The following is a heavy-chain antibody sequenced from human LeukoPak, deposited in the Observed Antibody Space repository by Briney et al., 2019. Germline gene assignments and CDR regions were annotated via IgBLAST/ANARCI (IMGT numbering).Heavy chain of an antibody. Sequence: ASVKVSCKASGYIXTGYYMHWVRQAPGQGLEWMGWINPNSGGTNSAQKFQGRVTMTRDTSISTAYKELSRLTSDDTAVYYCARHPYSGSYHFDYWGQGTLVTVSS. D-gene: IGHD1-26*01. CDR3: ARHPYSGSYHFDY. V-gene: IGHV1-2*02. CDR2: INPNSGGT. CDR1: GYIXTGYY. J-gene: IGHJ4*02.